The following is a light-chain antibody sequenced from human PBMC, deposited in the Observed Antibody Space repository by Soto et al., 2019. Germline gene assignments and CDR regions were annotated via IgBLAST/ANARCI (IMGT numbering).Light chain of an antibody. Sequence: EIVLTQSPGTLSLSPGERATLSCRASQSVSSSFLAWYQQKRGHPPRLLIYGASSRATGIPDRFSGSGSGTDFTLTLSRVEPDDFATYYCQQYNSYSRTFGQGTKVDIK. CDR2: GAS. CDR1: QSVSSSF. J-gene: IGKJ1*01. V-gene: IGKV3-20*01. CDR3: QQYNSYSRT.